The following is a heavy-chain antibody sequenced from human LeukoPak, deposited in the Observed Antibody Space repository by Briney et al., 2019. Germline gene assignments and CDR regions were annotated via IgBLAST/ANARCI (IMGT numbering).Heavy chain of an antibody. Sequence: ASAKVSCKASGYTFASYVMHWVRQAPGQRLEWMGWINAGNGNTKYSQKFQGRVTITRDTSADTAYMELSSLRSEDTAVYYCARLKYCTNGVCYAGFDYWGQGTLVTVSS. CDR3: ARLKYCTNGVCYAGFDY. CDR1: GYTFASYV. J-gene: IGHJ4*02. D-gene: IGHD2-8*01. CDR2: INAGNGNT. V-gene: IGHV1-3*01.